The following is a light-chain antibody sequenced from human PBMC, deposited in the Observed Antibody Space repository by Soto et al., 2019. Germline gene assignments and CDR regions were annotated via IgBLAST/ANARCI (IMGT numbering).Light chain of an antibody. CDR3: QVWDSSSHSCV. V-gene: IGLV3-21*04. J-gene: IGLJ1*01. CDR2: YDR. Sequence: SYELTQPPSVSVAPGKTATITCGGNNIGSKSVHWYQQKPGQAPVLVIYYDRDRPSGIPERFSGSNSGNTATLTISRVEAGDEADYYCQVWDSSSHSCVFGSGTKLTVL. CDR1: NIGSKS.